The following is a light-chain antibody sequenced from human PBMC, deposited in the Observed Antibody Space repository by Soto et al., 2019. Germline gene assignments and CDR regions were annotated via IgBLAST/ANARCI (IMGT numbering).Light chain of an antibody. CDR1: QSVSST. V-gene: IGKV3-15*01. CDR3: QQYNNWPYT. Sequence: EIVMTQSPATLSVSPGDRATLSCRASQSVSSTLAWSQQKPGQAPRLLIYGASTRATGIPARFSGSGSGTEFTLTISSLQSEDLAVYYCQQYNNWPYTFGPGTKLEIK. J-gene: IGKJ2*01. CDR2: GAS.